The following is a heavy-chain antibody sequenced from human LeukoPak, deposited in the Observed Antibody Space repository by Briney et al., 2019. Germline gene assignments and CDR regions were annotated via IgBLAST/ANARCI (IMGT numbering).Heavy chain of an antibody. J-gene: IGHJ5*02. V-gene: IGHV4-34*01. CDR1: GFTFSSYE. CDR2: INHSGST. Sequence: GSLRLSCAASGFTFSSYEMNWIRQPPGKGLEWIREINHSGSTNYNPSLKSRVTISVDTSKNQFSLKLSSVTAADTAVYYCARGSTYYDYWSGYQFVWFDPWGLGTLVTVSS. CDR3: ARGSTYYDYWSGYQFVWFDP. D-gene: IGHD3-3*01.